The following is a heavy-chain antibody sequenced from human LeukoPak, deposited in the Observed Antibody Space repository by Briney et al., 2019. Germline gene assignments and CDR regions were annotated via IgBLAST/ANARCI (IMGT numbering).Heavy chain of an antibody. J-gene: IGHJ4*02. V-gene: IGHV4-59*01. CDR2: IYHSGST. CDR1: GDSISSYY. Sequence: PSETLSLTCTVSGDSISSYYWSWIRQPPGKGLEWIGYIYHSGSTNYNPSLKSRVTISVDTSKNQFSLKLSSVTAADTAVHYCARGGRGYYFHYWGQGTLVTVSS. D-gene: IGHD3-22*01. CDR3: ARGGRGYYFHY.